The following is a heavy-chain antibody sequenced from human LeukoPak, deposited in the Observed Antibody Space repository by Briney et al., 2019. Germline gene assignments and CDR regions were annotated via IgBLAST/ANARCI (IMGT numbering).Heavy chain of an antibody. Sequence: GGSLRLSCAATGFTFNKCWMSWVRQATGKGLECVAKINEDGSEAHYVDSVKGRFTISRDNAKKSLYLQMNSLRAEDTAVYYCARDYTGGWNDYWGQGIRVTVSS. CDR3: ARDYTGGWNDY. CDR1: GFTFNKCW. V-gene: IGHV3-7*01. CDR2: INEDGSEA. J-gene: IGHJ4*02. D-gene: IGHD7-27*01.